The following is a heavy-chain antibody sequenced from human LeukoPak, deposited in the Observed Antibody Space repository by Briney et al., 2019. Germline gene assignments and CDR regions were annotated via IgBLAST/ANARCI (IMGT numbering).Heavy chain of an antibody. CDR3: AKVSGYSYGHGLDY. Sequence: GGSLRLSCAASGFTFSTYNMHWVRQAPGKGLEWVALVLSDESNKYHADSVKGRFTISRDNSKNALFLQMNSLRDEDTAVYYCAKVSGYSYGHGLDYWGQGALVTVSS. CDR2: VLSDESNK. CDR1: GFTFSTYN. J-gene: IGHJ4*02. V-gene: IGHV3-30*02. D-gene: IGHD5-18*01.